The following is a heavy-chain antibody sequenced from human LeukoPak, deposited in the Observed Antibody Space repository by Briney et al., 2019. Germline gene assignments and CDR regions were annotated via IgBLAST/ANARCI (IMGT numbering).Heavy chain of an antibody. D-gene: IGHD2-15*01. V-gene: IGHV4-30-4*01. CDR3: ARDPLGAAPIDI. CDR2: IYYSGST. Sequence: SQTLSLTCTVSGGSISSGDYYWSWIRQPPGKGLEWIGYIYYSGSTYYNPSLKSRVTISVDTSKNQFSLKLSSVTAADTAVYYCARDPLGAAPIDIWGQGAMVTVSP. CDR1: GGSISSGDYY. J-gene: IGHJ3*02.